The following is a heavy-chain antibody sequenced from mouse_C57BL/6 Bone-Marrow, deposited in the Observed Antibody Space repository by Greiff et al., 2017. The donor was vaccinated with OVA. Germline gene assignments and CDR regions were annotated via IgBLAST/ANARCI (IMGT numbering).Heavy chain of an antibody. J-gene: IGHJ3*01. CDR1: GYTFTSYG. D-gene: IGHD1-1*01. CDR2: IYPRSGNT. V-gene: IGHV1-81*01. Sequence: QVQLKESGAELARPGASVKLSCKASGYTFTSYGISWVKPRTGQGLEWIGEIYPRSGNTYYNEKFKGKATLTADKSSSTAYMELRSLTSEDAAVYFCARYYGSSSWFDYWGQGTLVTVSA. CDR3: ARYYGSSSWFDY.